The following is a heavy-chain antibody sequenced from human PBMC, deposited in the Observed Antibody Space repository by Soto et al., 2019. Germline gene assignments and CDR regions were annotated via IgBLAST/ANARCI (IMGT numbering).Heavy chain of an antibody. J-gene: IGHJ3*02. CDR3: ARVKPVVMALGAFDI. V-gene: IGHV1-24*01. CDR2: FDPEDGET. D-gene: IGHD3-22*01. CDR1: GYTLTDFS. Sequence: ASVKVSCKVSGYTLTDFSMHWVRQAPGKGLEWMGVFDPEDGETIYAQKFQGRVTMTEDTSTDTAYLELSSLTPEDTAVYYCARVKPVVMALGAFDIWGQGTMVTVSS.